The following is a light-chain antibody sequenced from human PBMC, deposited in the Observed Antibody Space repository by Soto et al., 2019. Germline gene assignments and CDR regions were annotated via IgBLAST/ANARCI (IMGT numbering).Light chain of an antibody. J-gene: IGLJ3*02. V-gene: IGLV2-14*01. CDR2: EVI. CDR3: SAYTTSKSWV. CDR1: SGDIGAYKY. Sequence: QSALTQPASVSGSPGQSITISCTGTSGDIGAYKYVSWYQQHPGNAPKLIIYEVINRPSGVSNRFSGSKSGNTASLTISGLQTEDEADYYCSAYTTSKSWVLGGGTKLTVL.